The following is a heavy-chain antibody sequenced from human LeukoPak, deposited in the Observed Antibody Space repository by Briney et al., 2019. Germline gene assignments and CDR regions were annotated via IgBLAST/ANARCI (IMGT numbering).Heavy chain of an antibody. D-gene: IGHD6-13*01. Sequence: VASVKVSCKASGGTFSSYAISWVRQAPGQGLEWMGRIIPIFGIANYAQKFQGRVTITADKSTSTAYMELSSLRSEDTAVNYCATCIAAAGTRWFDPWGQGTLVTVSS. V-gene: IGHV1-69*04. CDR3: ATCIAAAGTRWFDP. CDR1: GGTFSSYA. CDR2: IIPIFGIA. J-gene: IGHJ5*02.